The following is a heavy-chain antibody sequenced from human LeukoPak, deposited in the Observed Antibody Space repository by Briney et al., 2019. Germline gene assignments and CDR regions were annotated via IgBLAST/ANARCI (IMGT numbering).Heavy chain of an antibody. D-gene: IGHD3-10*01. Sequence: SQTLSLTCAISGNSVSSNSAAWNWIRQSPGKALEWLGYAYYSGSTNYNPSLKTRLTISVDTSKAQFSLTLSSVTAADTAIYYCASRSGRNYYGMDVWGQGTTVIVSS. CDR2: AYYSGST. CDR1: GNSVSSNSAA. V-gene: IGHV4-59*01. CDR3: ASRSGRNYYGMDV. J-gene: IGHJ6*02.